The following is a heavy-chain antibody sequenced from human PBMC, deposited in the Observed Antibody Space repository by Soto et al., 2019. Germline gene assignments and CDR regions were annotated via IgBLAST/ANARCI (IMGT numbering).Heavy chain of an antibody. J-gene: IGHJ6*02. CDR1: GFSFIDFA. CDR2: ISGSGHNT. CDR3: VKWGYSVYDFTPTEGYYLFNRVDA. Sequence: LRLSCAAPGFSFIDFAMSWVRQAPGKGLEWVSAISGSGHNTYYTESLKGRFTISRDNSKNTLSLQVKSLRAEDTAVYYCVKWGYSVYDFTPTEGYYLFNRVDAWGQGNRVTVSS. V-gene: IGHV3-23*01. D-gene: IGHD5-12*01.